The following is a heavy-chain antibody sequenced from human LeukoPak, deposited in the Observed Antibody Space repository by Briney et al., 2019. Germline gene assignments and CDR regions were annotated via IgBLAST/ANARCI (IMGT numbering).Heavy chain of an antibody. CDR2: ISSSSSYI. Sequence: GGSLRLSCAASGFTFSSYSMNWVRQAPGKGLEWVSSISSSSSYIYYADSVKGRFTISRDNAKNSLYLQMNSLRAEDTAVYYCAKDPRAWELLPGAYYFDYWGQGTLVTVSS. D-gene: IGHD1-26*01. J-gene: IGHJ4*02. CDR3: AKDPRAWELLPGAYYFDY. V-gene: IGHV3-21*01. CDR1: GFTFSSYS.